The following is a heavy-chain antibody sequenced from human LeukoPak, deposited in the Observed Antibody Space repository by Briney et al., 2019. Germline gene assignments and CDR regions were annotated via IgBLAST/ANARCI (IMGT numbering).Heavy chain of an antibody. V-gene: IGHV1-69*01. D-gene: IGHD2-2*02. J-gene: IGHJ6*03. CDR1: GGTFSSYA. CDR3: ARGDRDCSSTSCYTGYYYYMDV. Sequence: ASVKVSCKASGGTFSSYAISWVRQAPGQGLEWMGGIIPIFGTANYAQKFQGRVTITADESTSTAYMELSSLRSEDTAVYYCARGDRDCSSTSCYTGYYYYMDVWGKGTTVTVSS. CDR2: IIPIFGTA.